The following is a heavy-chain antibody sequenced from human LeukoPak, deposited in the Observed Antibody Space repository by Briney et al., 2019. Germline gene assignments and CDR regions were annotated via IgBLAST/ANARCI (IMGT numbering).Heavy chain of an antibody. J-gene: IGHJ6*02. V-gene: IGHV1-18*01. CDR2: ISAYNGNT. Sequence: ASVKVSCKASGYTFTSYGITWVRQAPGQGLEWMGWISAYNGNTNYAHNLQGRVTMTTDTSTSTAYMELSSLRSEDTAVYYCARVRSSSWLNSDYYYGMDVWGQGTTVTVSS. CDR3: ARVRSSSWLNSDYYYGMDV. CDR1: GYTFTSYG. D-gene: IGHD6-13*01.